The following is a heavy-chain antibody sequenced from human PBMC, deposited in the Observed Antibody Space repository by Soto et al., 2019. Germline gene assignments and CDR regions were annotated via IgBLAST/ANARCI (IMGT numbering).Heavy chain of an antibody. CDR1: GGSFSGYY. CDR3: ASLVYDSSGYYYY. Sequence: TSETLSLTCAVYGGSFSGYYWSWIRQPPGKGLEWIGEINHSGSTNYNPSLKSRVTISVDTSKNQFSLKLSSVTAADTAVYYCASLVYDSSGYYYYWGQGTLVTVSS. V-gene: IGHV4-34*01. CDR2: INHSGST. D-gene: IGHD3-22*01. J-gene: IGHJ4*02.